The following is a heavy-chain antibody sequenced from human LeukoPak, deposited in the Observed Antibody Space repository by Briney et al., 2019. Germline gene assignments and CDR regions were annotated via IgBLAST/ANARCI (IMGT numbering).Heavy chain of an antibody. D-gene: IGHD4/OR15-4a*01. V-gene: IGHV3-23*01. CDR1: GFTFSSYA. Sequence: GGSLRLSCAASGFTFSSYAMRWVRQAPGKGLEWVSGISGSGGTTYYADSVKGRFTISRDNSKNTLYVQMNSLRDEDTATYYCAKDRNPHRAAGANLLDYWGQGTLVIVSS. J-gene: IGHJ4*02. CDR2: ISGSGGTT. CDR3: AKDRNPHRAAGANLLDY.